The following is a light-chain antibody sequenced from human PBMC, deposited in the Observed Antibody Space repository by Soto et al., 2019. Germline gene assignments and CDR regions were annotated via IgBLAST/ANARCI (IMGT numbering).Light chain of an antibody. CDR2: GAS. V-gene: IGKV3-15*01. J-gene: IGKJ1*01. CDR3: QQYKNWPPWT. CDR1: QRIGSN. Sequence: EIIMTQSPATLSVSPGGRATLSCKASQRIGSNLAWYQQNPGQAPRLLIYGASSRATGFPARFSGSGSGTEFTLTISSLQSEDFAVYYCQQYKNWPPWTFGQGTKVEMK.